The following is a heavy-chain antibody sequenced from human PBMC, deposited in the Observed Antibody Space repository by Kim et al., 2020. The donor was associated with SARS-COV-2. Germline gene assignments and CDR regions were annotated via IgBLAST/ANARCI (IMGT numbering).Heavy chain of an antibody. CDR1: GFTMSGFW. V-gene: IGHV3-7*03. Sequence: GGSLRLSCEASGFTMSGFWMSWVRQAPGKGLECVANVKYDGSESRYVDSVRGRFTSFRDNARNLLYLHMDSLRIDDTAVYYCVRRNNFDYWGQGVLVTVSS. CDR2: VKYDGSES. CDR3: VRRNNFDY. J-gene: IGHJ4*02.